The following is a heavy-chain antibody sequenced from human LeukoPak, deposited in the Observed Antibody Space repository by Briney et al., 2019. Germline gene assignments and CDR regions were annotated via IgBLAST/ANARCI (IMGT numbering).Heavy chain of an antibody. J-gene: IGHJ4*02. CDR2: IYHSGTT. CDR3: ARDSGYSSGWYIDY. D-gene: IGHD6-19*01. Sequence: SETLSLTCAVSGYSISSGYFWGWIRQPPGKGLEWIGNIYHSGTTYYNPSLKSRVTISVDTSKNQFSLKLSSVTAADTAVYYCARDSGYSSGWYIDYWGQGTLVTVSS. CDR1: GYSISSGYF. V-gene: IGHV4-38-2*02.